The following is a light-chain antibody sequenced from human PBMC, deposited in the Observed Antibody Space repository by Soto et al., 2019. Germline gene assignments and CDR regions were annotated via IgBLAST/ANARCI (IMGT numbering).Light chain of an antibody. CDR1: QSITNNY. J-gene: IGKJ4*01. CDR2: GAS. CDR3: QLYGYLVT. Sequence: EIVLTQSPGTLSLSPGERATLSCRASQSITNNYLAWYQQKPGRAHRLLIYGASSRATGIPDRFSGSGSGTDFTLTISRLEPEGFAMYYCQLYGYLVTFGGGTKVEIK. V-gene: IGKV3-20*01.